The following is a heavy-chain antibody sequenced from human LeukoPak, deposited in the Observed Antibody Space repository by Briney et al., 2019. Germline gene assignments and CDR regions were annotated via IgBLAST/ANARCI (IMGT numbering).Heavy chain of an antibody. Sequence: GGSLRLSCAASGFTFSDYYMSWIRRAPGKGLEWVSYISSSSSYTNYADSVKGRFTISRDNAKNSLYLQMNSLRAEDTAVYYCARDLRCSSTSCYHYYGMDVWGKGTTVTVSS. V-gene: IGHV3-11*06. J-gene: IGHJ6*04. CDR2: ISSSSSYT. CDR3: ARDLRCSSTSCYHYYGMDV. CDR1: GFTFSDYY. D-gene: IGHD2-2*01.